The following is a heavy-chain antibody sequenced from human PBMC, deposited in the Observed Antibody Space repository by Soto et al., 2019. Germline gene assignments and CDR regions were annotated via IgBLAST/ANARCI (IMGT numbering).Heavy chain of an antibody. CDR3: ARIGVSSGHESPDFDS. J-gene: IGHJ4*02. CDR1: GYTFNFYG. CDR2: ISGFNGNT. V-gene: IGHV1-18*01. D-gene: IGHD3-16*01. Sequence: ASVKVSCKASGYTFNFYGITWVRQAPGQGLEWMGWISGFNGNTNYAANLQGRVTMTTDTSTSTAYMELRGLRSDDTAVYYCARIGVSSGHESPDFDSWGQGTLVTVSS.